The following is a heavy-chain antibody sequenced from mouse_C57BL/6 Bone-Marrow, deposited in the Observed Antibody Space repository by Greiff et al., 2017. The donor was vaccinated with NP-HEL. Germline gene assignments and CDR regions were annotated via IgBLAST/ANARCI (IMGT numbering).Heavy chain of an antibody. CDR3: ARSTAAPITTVVANWYFDV. V-gene: IGHV1-76*01. D-gene: IGHD1-1*01. CDR2: IYPGSGNT. CDR1: GYTFTDYY. Sequence: QVQLKESGAELVRPGASVKLSCKASGYTFTDYYINWVKQRPGQGLEWIARIYPGSGNTYYNEKFKGKATLTAEKSSSTAYMQLSSLTSEDSAVYFCARSTAAPITTVVANWYFDVWGTGTTVTVSS. J-gene: IGHJ1*03.